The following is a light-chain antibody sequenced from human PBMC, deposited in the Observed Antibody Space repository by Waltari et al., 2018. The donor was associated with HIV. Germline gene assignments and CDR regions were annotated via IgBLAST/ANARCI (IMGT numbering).Light chain of an antibody. CDR1: SGSVSTSYY. CDR3: VLYMGSGIDWV. V-gene: IGLV8-61*01. CDR2: STN. J-gene: IGLJ3*02. Sequence: QTVVTQEPSFSVSPGGTVTPTCGLSSGSVSTSYYPSWYQQTPGQAPRTRIYSTNTRSPGVPDRFSGSILGNKAALTITGAQADDASDYYCVLYMGSGIDWVFGGGTKLTVL.